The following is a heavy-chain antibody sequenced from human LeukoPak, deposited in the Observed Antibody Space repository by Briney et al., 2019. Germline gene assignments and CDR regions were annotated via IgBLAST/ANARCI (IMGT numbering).Heavy chain of an antibody. CDR1: GDSISSGGYY. CDR2: IYYSGST. D-gene: IGHD6-13*01. V-gene: IGHV4-31*03. Sequence: SQTLSLTCTVSGDSISSGGYYWSWIRQHPGKGLEWIGYIYYSGSTYYNTSLKSRVTISVDTSKNQFSLKLSSVTAADTAVYYCARAPPDPDSSSRYRERAFDIWGEGTMVTVSS. CDR3: ARAPPDPDSSSRYRERAFDI. J-gene: IGHJ3*02.